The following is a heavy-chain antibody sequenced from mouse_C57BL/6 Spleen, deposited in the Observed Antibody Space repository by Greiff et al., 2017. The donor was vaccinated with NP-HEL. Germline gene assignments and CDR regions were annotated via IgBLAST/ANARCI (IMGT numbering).Heavy chain of an antibody. D-gene: IGHD2-2*01. CDR2: ISVGGSYT. CDR3: AREGVTTAWFAY. CDR1: GFTFSSYA. V-gene: IGHV5-4*01. J-gene: IGHJ3*01. Sequence: EVKLVESGGGLVKPGGSLKLSCAASGFTFSSYAMPWVRQTPEQRLEWVATISVGGSYTYYPDNVKGRFTISRDNAKNNLYLQMSHLKSEDTAMYSCAREGVTTAWFAYWGQGTLVTVSA.